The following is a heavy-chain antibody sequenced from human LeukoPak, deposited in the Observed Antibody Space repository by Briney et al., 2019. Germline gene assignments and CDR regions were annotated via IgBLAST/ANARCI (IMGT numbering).Heavy chain of an antibody. V-gene: IGHV3-23*01. Sequence: AGGSLRLSCATSGFSFSSYAMSWVRQAPGKGLEWVSAMSSSDDGGYYAASVRGRFTISRDTSRSTLYLQMNSLRAEDAAVYYCAKAPVTSCRGAFCYPFDYWGQGTLVTVSS. CDR1: GFSFSSYA. CDR3: AKAPVTSCRGAFCYPFDY. J-gene: IGHJ4*02. D-gene: IGHD2-15*01. CDR2: MSSSDDGG.